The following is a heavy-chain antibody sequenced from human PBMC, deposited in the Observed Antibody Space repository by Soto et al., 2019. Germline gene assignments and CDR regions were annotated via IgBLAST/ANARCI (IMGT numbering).Heavy chain of an antibody. CDR3: AKDLFELQRRGRMDV. CDR2: ISFDGSNK. J-gene: IGHJ6*02. D-gene: IGHD1-1*01. V-gene: IGHV3-30*18. CDR1: GFTFRSYG. Sequence: QVQLVESGGGVVQPGRSLRLSCAASGFTFRSYGMHWVRQAPGKGLEWVAVISFDGSNKYYVDSVKGRFTISRDNSKNTLYLQMNSLRAEDTAVYYCAKDLFELQRRGRMDVWGQGTTVIVSS.